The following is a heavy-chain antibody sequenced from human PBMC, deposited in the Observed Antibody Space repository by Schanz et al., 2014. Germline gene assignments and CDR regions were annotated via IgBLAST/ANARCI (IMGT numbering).Heavy chain of an antibody. V-gene: IGHV3-23*04. CDR1: GFTFSTFA. D-gene: IGHD1-1*01. CDR2: ISGDHRNT. Sequence: EVQLVESGGDLVQPGGSLRLSCSASGFTFSTFAMHWVRQAPGKGLEWVSSISGDHRNTFYADSVKGRFTISRDNSKNTLYLQMNSLRAEDTALYYCARDRRNADLDYWGQGTLVTVSS. CDR3: ARDRRNADLDY. J-gene: IGHJ4*02.